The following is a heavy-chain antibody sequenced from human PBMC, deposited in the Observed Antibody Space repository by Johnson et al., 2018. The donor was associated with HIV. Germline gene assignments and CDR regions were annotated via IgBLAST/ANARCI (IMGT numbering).Heavy chain of an antibody. Sequence: QVQLVESGGGLVQPGGSLRLACAASGLTVSSYYMNCVRQAPGNGLEWVAFIRYDGSNKYYADSEKGRFTISRDNSKNTLYLQMISLRAEDTAVYFCAKEGTTMEVDIWGQGTMVTVSS. J-gene: IGHJ3*02. D-gene: IGHD4-23*01. CDR2: IRYDGSNK. V-gene: IGHV3-30*02. CDR1: GLTVSSYY. CDR3: AKEGTTMEVDI.